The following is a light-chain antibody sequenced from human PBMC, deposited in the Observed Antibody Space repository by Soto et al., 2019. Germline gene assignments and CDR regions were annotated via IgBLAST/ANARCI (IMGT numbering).Light chain of an antibody. CDR2: RIF. CDR3: LQHYSWPWT. J-gene: IGKJ1*01. V-gene: IGKV3-15*01. Sequence: EIVMTQSPGTVSVFPGETVTLSCRASQSVSGYLDWFHQKPGQAPRLVLLRIFTRAIGVPARFSDSGSETEFTLTISGLQSEDSGVYYCLQHYSWPWTVGQGTKVEIK. CDR1: QSVSGY.